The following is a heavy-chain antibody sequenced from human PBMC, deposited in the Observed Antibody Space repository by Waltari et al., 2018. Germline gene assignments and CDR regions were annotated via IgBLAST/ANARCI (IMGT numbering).Heavy chain of an antibody. CDR3: ARDGVGYCSGGSCYHFDY. J-gene: IGHJ4*02. V-gene: IGHV3-7*01. D-gene: IGHD2-15*01. CDR2: IKQDGSGN. Sequence: EVQLVESGGGLVQPGGSLRLSCAASGFTFSSYWMSWVRQAPGKGLEWVANIKQDGSGNNHVDSAKVRFTISRDNAKNSLYLQMNSLRAEDTAVYYCARDGVGYCSGGSCYHFDYWGQGTLVTVSS. CDR1: GFTFSSYW.